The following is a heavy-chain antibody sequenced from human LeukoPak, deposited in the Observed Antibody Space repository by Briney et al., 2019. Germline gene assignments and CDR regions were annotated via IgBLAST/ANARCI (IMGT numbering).Heavy chain of an antibody. CDR3: ARDRYSSFL. Sequence: GGSLRLSCAASGFAVSSNYMSWVRQTPGKGLEWVSLIYSGGSTCYADSVKGRFTISRDNSKNTLYLQMNSLRAEDTAVYYCARDRYSSFLWGQGTLVTVSS. CDR2: IYSGGST. CDR1: GFAVSSNY. D-gene: IGHD6-13*01. J-gene: IGHJ4*02. V-gene: IGHV3-53*01.